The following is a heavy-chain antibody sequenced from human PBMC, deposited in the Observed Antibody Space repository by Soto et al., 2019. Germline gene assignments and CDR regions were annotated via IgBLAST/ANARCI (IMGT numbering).Heavy chain of an antibody. Sequence: GGSLRLSCAASGFSFRDYGMHWVRQAPGKGLDWVAVIFYDGSKTDYADSVKGRFTISRDNSKNTLYLQMNSLRAEDTAVYYCVSAIGHYDFWSGSNRDYFDYWGQGTLVTVSS. CDR2: IFYDGSKT. CDR3: VSAIGHYDFWSGSNRDYFDY. J-gene: IGHJ4*02. CDR1: GFSFRDYG. V-gene: IGHV3-33*01. D-gene: IGHD3-3*01.